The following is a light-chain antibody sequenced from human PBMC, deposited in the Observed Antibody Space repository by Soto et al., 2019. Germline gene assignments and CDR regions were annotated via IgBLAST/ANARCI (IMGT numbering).Light chain of an antibody. CDR2: YDS. CDR3: QVWDSSSYHRYV. V-gene: IGLV3-21*04. J-gene: IGLJ1*01. Sequence: SYELTQPPSVSVAPGKTARITCGGNNIGSKSVHWYQQKPGQAPVLVIYYDSDRPSGIPERFSGSNSGNTATLTISRVEAGDEADYYCQVWDSSSYHRYVFGTGTKLTVL. CDR1: NIGSKS.